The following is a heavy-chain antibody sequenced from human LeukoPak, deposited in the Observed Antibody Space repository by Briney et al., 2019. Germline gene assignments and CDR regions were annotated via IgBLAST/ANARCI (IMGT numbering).Heavy chain of an antibody. D-gene: IGHD3-10*01. CDR3: ATHSGTPGGGDTFDI. Sequence: TGGSLRLSCAASGFTFSSYGMHWVRQAPGKGLESVAFIRYDGSNKYYADSVKGRFTISRDNAKNSLYLQMNSLRAEDTAVYYCATHSGTPGGGDTFDIWGQGAMVTVSS. V-gene: IGHV3-30*02. J-gene: IGHJ3*02. CDR2: IRYDGSNK. CDR1: GFTFSSYG.